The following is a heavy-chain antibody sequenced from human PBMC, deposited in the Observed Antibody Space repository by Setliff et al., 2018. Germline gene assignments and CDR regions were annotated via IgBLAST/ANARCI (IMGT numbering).Heavy chain of an antibody. D-gene: IGHD2-15*01. J-gene: IGHJ4*02. V-gene: IGHV4-61*02. Sequence: PSETLSLTCAVSYYSISSGSYYWSWIRQPAGKGLEWIGRIYSSGSTDYNRSLKSRLTISVDTSKNQFSLRLSSVTAADTAVYYCARDLRYCSGGTCYSAFDFWGQGTLVTVSS. CDR3: ARDLRYCSGGTCYSAFDF. CDR2: IYSSGST. CDR1: YYSISSGSYY.